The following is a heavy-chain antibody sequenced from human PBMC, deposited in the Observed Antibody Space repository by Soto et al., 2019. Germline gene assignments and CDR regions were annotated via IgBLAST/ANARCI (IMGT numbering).Heavy chain of an antibody. J-gene: IGHJ4*02. CDR2: IYYSGST. CDR3: AREVISTVTTDYFDY. D-gene: IGHD4-17*01. CDR1: GGSISSGGYY. Sequence: SETLSLTCTVSGGSISSGGYYWSWIRQHPGKGLEWIGYIYYSGSTSYNPSLKSRVTISVDTTKNQFSLKLSSVTAADTAVYYCAREVISTVTTDYFDYWGQGTLVTVSS. V-gene: IGHV4-31*03.